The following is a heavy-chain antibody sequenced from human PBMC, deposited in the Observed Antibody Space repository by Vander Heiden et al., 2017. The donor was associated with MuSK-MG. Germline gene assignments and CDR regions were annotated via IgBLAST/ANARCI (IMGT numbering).Heavy chain of an antibody. CDR1: GFTFSSYW. CDR3: ARWGIAASGFDY. V-gene: IGHV3-7*01. J-gene: IGHJ4*02. CDR2: IKQDGSEK. Sequence: EVRLVESGGGLVQPGGSLRLSCAASGFTFSSYWMRWVRQAPRKGLEWVAKIKQDGSEKYYVDSVKGRFTISRDNAKNSLYLQMNSLRAEDTAVYYCARWGIAASGFDYWGQGTLVTVSS. D-gene: IGHD6-13*01.